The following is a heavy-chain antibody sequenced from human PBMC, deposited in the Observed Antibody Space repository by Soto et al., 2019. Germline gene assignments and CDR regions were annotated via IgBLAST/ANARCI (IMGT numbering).Heavy chain of an antibody. CDR1: GFTVSNYY. D-gene: IGHD2-2*03. V-gene: IGHV3-66*01. J-gene: IGHJ5*02. CDR3: ARGPGYCISTTCLNYFDP. CDR2: IYSGGTT. Sequence: PGGSLRLSCAASGFTVSNYYMSWVRQAPGKGLEWVSVIYSGGTTYYADSVKGRFTVSRDNSQNTLYLQMDSLRVDDTAVYFCARGPGYCISTTCLNYFDPWGQGILVTVSS.